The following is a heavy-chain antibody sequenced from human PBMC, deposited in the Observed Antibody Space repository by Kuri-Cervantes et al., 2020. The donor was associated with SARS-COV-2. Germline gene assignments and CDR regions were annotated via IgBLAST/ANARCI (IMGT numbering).Heavy chain of an antibody. J-gene: IGHJ6*02. CDR3: ARAGSGNYYIPFYYFGLDV. CDR2: ISSDGSIR. V-gene: IGHV3-30*03. Sequence: GESLKISCEASGFAFSGSAMHWVRQAPGKGLEWVALISSDGSIRHYGDSVKGRFIISREDSKNTLYLQMSSLRVEDTAVYYCARAGSGNYYIPFYYFGLDVWGQGITVTVSS. D-gene: IGHD3-10*01. CDR1: GFAFSGSA.